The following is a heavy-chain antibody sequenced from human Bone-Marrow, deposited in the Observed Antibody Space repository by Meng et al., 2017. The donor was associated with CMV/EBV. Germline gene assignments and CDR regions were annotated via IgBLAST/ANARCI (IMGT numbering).Heavy chain of an antibody. D-gene: IGHD5-12*01. CDR3: ARPRGYSGYDPFDY. CDR1: GYTFTGYY. CDR2: INPNSGGT. J-gene: IGHJ4*02. V-gene: IGHV1-2*02. Sequence: ASVKVSCKASGYTFTGYYMHWVRQAPGQGLEWMGWINPNSGGTNYAQKFQGRVTMTRDTSISTAYMELSRLRSDDTAVYYCARPRGYSGYDPFDYRGQGTLVTVSS.